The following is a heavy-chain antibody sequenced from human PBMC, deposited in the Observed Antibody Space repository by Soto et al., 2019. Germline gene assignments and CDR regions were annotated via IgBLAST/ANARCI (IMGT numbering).Heavy chain of an antibody. CDR2: TYYRSRWYN. J-gene: IGHJ6*03. V-gene: IGHV6-1*01. D-gene: IGHD1-7*01. Sequence: QVQLQESGPGLVKPSQTLSLTCAISGDSVSSNSAAWNWIRQSPSRGLEWLGRTYYRSRWYNDYAVPVRSRITVNADTSKNQFSLQPTSVTPEDTAVYYCAGTTSYQWYYMDVWGKGTTVTVSS. CDR3: AGTTSYQWYYMDV. CDR1: GDSVSSNSAA.